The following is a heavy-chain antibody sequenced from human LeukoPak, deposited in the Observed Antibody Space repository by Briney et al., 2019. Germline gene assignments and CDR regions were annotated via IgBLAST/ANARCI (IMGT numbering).Heavy chain of an antibody. D-gene: IGHD2-15*01. CDR1: GFTFSSYA. CDR2: ISYDGSNK. V-gene: IGHV3-30*04. J-gene: IGHJ4*02. CDR3: ARDQDIVVVVAANLDY. Sequence: PGGSLRLSCAASGFTFSSYAMHWVRQAPGKGLEWVAVISYDGSNKYYADSVKGRFTISKDNSKNTLYLQMNSLRAEDTAVYYCARDQDIVVVVAANLDYWGQGTLVTVSS.